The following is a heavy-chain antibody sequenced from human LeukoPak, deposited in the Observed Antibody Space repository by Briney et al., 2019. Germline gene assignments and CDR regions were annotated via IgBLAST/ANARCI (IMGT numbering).Heavy chain of an antibody. J-gene: IGHJ6*03. CDR2: MNPNSGNT. Sequence: ASVKVSCTASGYTFTSYDINWVRQATGQGLEWMGWMNPNSGNTGYAQKFQGRVTMTRNTSISTAYMELSSLRSEDTAVYYCARAYYDILTGSRYYYMDVWGKGTTVTISS. CDR1: GYTFTSYD. CDR3: ARAYYDILTGSRYYYMDV. D-gene: IGHD3-9*01. V-gene: IGHV1-8*01.